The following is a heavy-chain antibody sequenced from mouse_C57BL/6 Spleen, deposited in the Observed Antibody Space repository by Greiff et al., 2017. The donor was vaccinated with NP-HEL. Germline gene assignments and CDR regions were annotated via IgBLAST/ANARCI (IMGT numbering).Heavy chain of an antibody. CDR1: GYTFTSYW. CDR2: IDPSDSYT. J-gene: IGHJ4*01. V-gene: IGHV1-69*01. Sequence: QVQLQQPGAELVMPGASVKLSCKASGYTFTSYWMHWVKQRPGQGLEWIGEIDPSDSYTNYNQKFKGKSTLTVDKSSSTAYMQLSSLTSEDSAVYYCTSTAYDGYHSYAMDYWGQGTSVTVSS. CDR3: TSTAYDGYHSYAMDY. D-gene: IGHD2-3*01.